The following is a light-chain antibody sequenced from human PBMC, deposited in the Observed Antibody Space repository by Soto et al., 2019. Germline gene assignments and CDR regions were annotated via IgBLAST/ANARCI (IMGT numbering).Light chain of an antibody. V-gene: IGKV3-15*01. CDR3: QQYNNWPPYT. J-gene: IGKJ2*01. Sequence: EIVMTQSPVTLSVSPGERATLSCRASQSVSSNLAWYQQNPGQAPRLLIYATSTRATGIPARFSGSGSGTEFTLTISSLQSEDFAGYYCQQYNNWPPYTFGQGTKLEIK. CDR2: ATS. CDR1: QSVSSN.